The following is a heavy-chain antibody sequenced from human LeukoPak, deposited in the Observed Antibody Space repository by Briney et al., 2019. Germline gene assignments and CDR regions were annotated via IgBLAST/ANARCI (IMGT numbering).Heavy chain of an antibody. Sequence: SETLSLTCTVSGGSISSYYWSWIRQPPGKGLEWIGYIYYSGSAYYNPSLKSRVTISVDTSKNQFSLKLTSLTAADTALYYCAKQMYYSYFYMDVWGKGATVTVSS. V-gene: IGHV4-59*08. CDR3: AKQMYYSYFYMDV. CDR2: IYYSGSA. J-gene: IGHJ6*03. CDR1: GGSISSYY.